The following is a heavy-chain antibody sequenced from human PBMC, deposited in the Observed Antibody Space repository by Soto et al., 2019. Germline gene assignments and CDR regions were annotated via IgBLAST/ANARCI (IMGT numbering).Heavy chain of an antibody. V-gene: IGHV3-23*01. CDR3: AKVGAGTIFGVVITFYYMDV. Sequence: LRLSCAASGFTFSSYAMSWVRQAPGKGLEWVSAISGSGGSTYYADSVKGRFTISRDNSKNTLYLQMNSLRAEDTAVYYCAKVGAGTIFGVVITFYYMDVWGKGTTVTVSS. CDR2: ISGSGGST. CDR1: GFTFSSYA. J-gene: IGHJ6*03. D-gene: IGHD3-3*01.